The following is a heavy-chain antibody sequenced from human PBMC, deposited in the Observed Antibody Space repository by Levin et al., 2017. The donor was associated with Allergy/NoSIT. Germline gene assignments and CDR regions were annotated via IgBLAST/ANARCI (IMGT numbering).Heavy chain of an antibody. CDR3: ARTGMSSSWYDY. Sequence: SGGSLRLSCAASGFTFSDYYMSWIRQAPGKGLEWVSYISSSSSYTNYADSVKGRFTICRDNAKNSLYLQMNSLRAEDTAVYYCARTGMSSSWYDYWGQGTLVTVSS. CDR2: ISSSSSYT. J-gene: IGHJ4*02. D-gene: IGHD6-13*01. V-gene: IGHV3-11*03. CDR1: GFTFSDYY.